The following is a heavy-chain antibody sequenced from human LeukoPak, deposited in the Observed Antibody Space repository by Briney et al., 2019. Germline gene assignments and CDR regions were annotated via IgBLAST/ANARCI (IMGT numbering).Heavy chain of an antibody. V-gene: IGHV3-23*01. D-gene: IGHD5-24*01. CDR2: ITNSGDST. CDR1: GFTFSTYA. Sequence: GGSLRLSCAASGFTFSTYAMSWVRQAPGKGLEWVSSITNSGDSTYYADSVKGRFTISRDNAKNSLYLQMNSLRAEDTTVYYCARARVEMATIVNYFDYWGQGTLVTVSS. J-gene: IGHJ4*02. CDR3: ARARVEMATIVNYFDY.